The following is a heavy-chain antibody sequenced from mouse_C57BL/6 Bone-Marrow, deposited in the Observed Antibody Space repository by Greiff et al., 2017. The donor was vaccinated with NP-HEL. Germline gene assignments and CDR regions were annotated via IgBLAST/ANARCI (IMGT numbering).Heavy chain of an antibody. CDR2: IDPEDGDT. J-gene: IGHJ4*01. V-gene: IGHV14-1*01. D-gene: IGHD2-2*01. CDR1: GFNIKDYY. Sequence: EVQLQQSGAELVRPGASVKLSCTASGFNIKDYYMHWVKQRPEQGLEWIGRIDPEDGDTEYAPKFQGKATMTADTSSNTAYLQLSSLTSEDTAVYYCTSLLWLRYYAMDYWGQGTSVTVSS. CDR3: TSLLWLRYYAMDY.